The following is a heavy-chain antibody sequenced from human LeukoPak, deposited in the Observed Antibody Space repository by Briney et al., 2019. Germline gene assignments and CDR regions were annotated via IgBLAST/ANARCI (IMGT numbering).Heavy chain of an antibody. Sequence: ASVKVSCKASGYTFTSYDINWVRQATGQGLEWMGWMNPNSGNTGYAQKFQGRVTMTRNTSISTAYMELSSLRSEDTAVYYCARGWPYYYDSSGSRMGYFDYWGQGTLVTVSS. V-gene: IGHV1-8*01. CDR2: MNPNSGNT. D-gene: IGHD3-22*01. CDR3: ARGWPYYYDSSGSRMGYFDY. J-gene: IGHJ4*02. CDR1: GYTFTSYD.